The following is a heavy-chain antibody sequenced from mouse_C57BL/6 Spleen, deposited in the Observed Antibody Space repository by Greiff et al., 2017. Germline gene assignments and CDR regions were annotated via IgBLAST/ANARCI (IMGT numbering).Heavy chain of an antibody. CDR3: ARSTTVVAFPHYYAMDY. CDR2: IWSGGST. D-gene: IGHD1-1*01. CDR1: GFSLTSYG. V-gene: IGHV2-2*01. J-gene: IGHJ4*01. Sequence: QVQLQQSGPGLVQPSQSLSITCTVSGFSLTSYGVHWVRQSPGKGLEWLGVIWSGGSTDYNAAFISRLSISKDNSKSQVFFKMNSLQADDTAIYYCARSTTVVAFPHYYAMDYWGQGTSVTVSS.